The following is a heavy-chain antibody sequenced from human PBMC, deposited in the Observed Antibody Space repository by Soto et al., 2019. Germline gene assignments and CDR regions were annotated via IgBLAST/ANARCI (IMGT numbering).Heavy chain of an antibody. J-gene: IGHJ6*03. CDR2: IGCDDGP. CDR3: ARMGEVCVTSCRFVAMDV. Sequence: VNPAQLLTLTCPLSGISRSTSGLYLSGSRQPPGQTLDGLALIGCDDGPYYSRSLKARLTVAKYTSKNQVFLTMTNMDRVDTDTYFCARMGEVCVTSCRFVAMDVWCKGTTGTV. CDR1: GISRSTSGLY. V-gene: IGHV2-70*01. D-gene: IGHD2-2*01.